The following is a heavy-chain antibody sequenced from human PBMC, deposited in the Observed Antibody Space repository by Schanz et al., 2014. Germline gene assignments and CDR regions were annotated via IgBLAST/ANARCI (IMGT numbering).Heavy chain of an antibody. V-gene: IGHV3-21*01. Sequence: EVQLLESGGTVVQPGGSLRVSCAASRIIFGTYSMNWIRQTPKGLEWVSSINSRSNFIYYADSVKGRFTISRDNAKNSLYLQMNSLRAEDTAVYYCAGAVATIRADSFDIWGQGTMVAVSS. CDR2: INSRSNFI. CDR3: AGAVATIRADSFDI. CDR1: RIIFGTYS. D-gene: IGHD5-12*01. J-gene: IGHJ3*02.